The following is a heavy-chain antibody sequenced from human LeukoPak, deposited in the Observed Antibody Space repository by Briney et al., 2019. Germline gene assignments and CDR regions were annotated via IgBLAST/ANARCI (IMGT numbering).Heavy chain of an antibody. CDR1: GFTFSSYA. Sequence: GGSLRLSCAASGFTFSSYAMHWVRQAPGKGLEWVAVISYDGSNKYYADSVKGRFTISRDNSKNTLYLQMNSLRAEDTAVYYCAREGHGGVKAFDIWGQGTMVTVSS. V-gene: IGHV3-30-3*01. D-gene: IGHD3-16*01. CDR2: ISYDGSNK. J-gene: IGHJ3*02. CDR3: AREGHGGVKAFDI.